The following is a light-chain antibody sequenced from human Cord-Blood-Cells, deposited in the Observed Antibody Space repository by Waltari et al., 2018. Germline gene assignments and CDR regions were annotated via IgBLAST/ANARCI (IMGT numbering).Light chain of an antibody. CDR1: QGISSY. CDR3: QQLNSYSWT. CDR2: AAS. V-gene: IGKV1-9*01. Sequence: DIQLTQSPSFLSASVGDRVTITCRASQGISSYLAWYQQKPWKAPKLLIYAASTLQSGVPSRVSRSGSGTEFTRTISSLQPEDFATYYCQQLNSYSWTFGQGTKVEIK. J-gene: IGKJ1*01.